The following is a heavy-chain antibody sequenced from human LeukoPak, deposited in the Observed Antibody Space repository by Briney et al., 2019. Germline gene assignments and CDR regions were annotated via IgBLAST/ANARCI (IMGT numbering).Heavy chain of an antibody. CDR3: ARANSFDSSGYYFDY. V-gene: IGHV3-74*01. CDR2: INEDGSII. J-gene: IGHJ4*02. Sequence: GGSLRLSCAASGFTFSSYWMHWVRQAPGKGLEWVSRINEDGSIITYADSVKGRFTISRDNAKNTLYLQMNSLKTEDTAVYYCARANSFDSSGYYFDYWGQGTLVTVSS. CDR1: GFTFSSYW. D-gene: IGHD3-22*01.